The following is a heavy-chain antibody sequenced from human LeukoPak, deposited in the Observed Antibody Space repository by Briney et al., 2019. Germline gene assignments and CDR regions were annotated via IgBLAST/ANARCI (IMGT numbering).Heavy chain of an antibody. CDR3: ARDVGVGYFDY. J-gene: IGHJ4*02. CDR2: IWYDGSNK. V-gene: IGHV3-33*01. Sequence: GGSLRLSCAASGFTFSSYGMHWVRQAPGKGLEWVAVIWYDGSNKYYADSVKGRFTISRDNHKNTLYLQMNSLRAEDTAVYYCARDVGVGYFDYWGQGTLVTVSS. D-gene: IGHD2-15*01. CDR1: GFTFSSYG.